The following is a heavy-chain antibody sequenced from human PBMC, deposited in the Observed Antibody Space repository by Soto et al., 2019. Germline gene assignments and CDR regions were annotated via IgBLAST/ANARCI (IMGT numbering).Heavy chain of an antibody. D-gene: IGHD3-3*02. CDR3: ARGSIKQDAFDI. J-gene: IGHJ3*02. V-gene: IGHV4-4*02. CDR2: IYHSGST. Sequence: VQLQEVGPGLVKPSGTLALTLAVSGGPLRSWNWWRLGRQPPGKGLEGIGEIYHSGSTNYNPSLKSRVTISVDKSKNQFSLKLSSVTAADTAVYYCARGSIKQDAFDIWGQGTMVTVSS. CDR1: GGPLRSWNW.